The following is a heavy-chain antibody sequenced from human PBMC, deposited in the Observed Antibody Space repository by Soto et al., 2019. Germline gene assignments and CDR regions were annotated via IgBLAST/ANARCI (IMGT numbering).Heavy chain of an antibody. J-gene: IGHJ6*02. V-gene: IGHV3-7*03. CDR3: ARDHLILPAHDFFYGSDV. CDR1: VFIFSMYS. Sequence: GGSLRLSCEFSVFIFSMYSMSWVRQTPGKGLEWVAKIPQDGVDGHYADAVKGRFTISRDNGKNSLYLQMNNLRAEDTAVYYCARDHLILPAHDFFYGSDVWGRGATVTVSS. D-gene: IGHD2-21*02. CDR2: IPQDGVDG.